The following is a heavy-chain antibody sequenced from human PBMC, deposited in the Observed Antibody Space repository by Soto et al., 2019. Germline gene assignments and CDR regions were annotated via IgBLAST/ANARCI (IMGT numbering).Heavy chain of an antibody. CDR2: MGYNGFT. Sequence: QVQLQESGPGLVKPSETLSLTCTISGGPMNNYYCSWFRQPRGQGLEWIGYMGYNGFTRYNPSLRSWVPLSLQPAQNQFSLDPSSVTAADTALYYCARQGFGELHGLVDVWGQGITVTVSS. CDR1: GGPMNNYY. V-gene: IGHV4-59*08. D-gene: IGHD3-10*01. CDR3: ARQGFGELHGLVDV. J-gene: IGHJ6*02.